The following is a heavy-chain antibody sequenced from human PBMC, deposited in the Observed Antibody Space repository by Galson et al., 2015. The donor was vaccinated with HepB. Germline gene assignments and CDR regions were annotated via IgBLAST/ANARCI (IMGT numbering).Heavy chain of an antibody. J-gene: IGHJ4*02. Sequence: SVKVSCKASGYTFTGYYMHWVRQAPGQGLEWMGWINPNSGGTNYAQKFQGRVTMTRDTSISTAYMELSRLRSDDTAVYYCARDLQYCSSASCYRDYWGQGTLVTVSS. CDR3: ARDLQYCSSASCYRDY. V-gene: IGHV1-2*02. CDR2: INPNSGGT. D-gene: IGHD2-2*01. CDR1: GYTFTGYY.